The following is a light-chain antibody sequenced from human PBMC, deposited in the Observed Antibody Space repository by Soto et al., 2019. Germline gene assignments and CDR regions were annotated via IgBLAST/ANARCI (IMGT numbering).Light chain of an antibody. CDR1: QGIGNY. V-gene: IGKV1-27*01. CDR3: QKYNTAPLT. CDR2: AAS. Sequence: DIQMTQSPSSLSASVGDRVTITCRASQGIGNYLAWYQQKPGKVPKLLIYAASTLQSGVPSRFSGSGSGTDFTLTISGLQPEDVATYYCQKYNTAPLTFGGGTKGEIK. J-gene: IGKJ4*01.